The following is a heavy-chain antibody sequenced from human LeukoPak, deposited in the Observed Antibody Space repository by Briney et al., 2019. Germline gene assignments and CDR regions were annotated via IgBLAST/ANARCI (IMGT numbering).Heavy chain of an antibody. CDR2: IKQDGSQK. J-gene: IGHJ3*02. D-gene: IGHD6-19*01. V-gene: IGHV3-7*01. CDR1: GFTFSRYW. CDR3: ARDIVLIAVAVRGSFDI. Sequence: PGGSLRLSCAASGFTFSRYWMSWVRQAPGKGLEWVANIKQDGSQKSYVDSVKGRFTISRDNAKNSLYLQMNSLRVEDTAVYYCARDIVLIAVAVRGSFDIWAKGQWSPSLQ.